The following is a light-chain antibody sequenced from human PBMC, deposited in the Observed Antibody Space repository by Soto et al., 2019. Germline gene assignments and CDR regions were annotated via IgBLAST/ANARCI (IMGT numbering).Light chain of an antibody. CDR2: SAS. Sequence: EVVMTQSPATLSVSPGERATLSCRASQFVSTNLAWYQQKPGQAPRLLIYSASTRATGIPARFSCSGSGTKFTLTISSLQSEDSAVYYCQQFNNWPPLTFGGGTKVEIK. CDR3: QQFNNWPPLT. J-gene: IGKJ4*02. V-gene: IGKV3-15*01. CDR1: QFVSTN.